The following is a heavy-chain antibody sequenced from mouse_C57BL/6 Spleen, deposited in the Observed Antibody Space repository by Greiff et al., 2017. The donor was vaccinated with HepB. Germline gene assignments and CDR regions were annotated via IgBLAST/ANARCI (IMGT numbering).Heavy chain of an antibody. Sequence: DVKLVESGGGLVQPGGSLKLSCAASGFTFSDYGMAWVRQAPRKGPEWVAFISNLAYSIYYADTVTGRFTISRENAKNTLYLEMSSLRSEDTAMYYCASPGYYGNYGFAYWGQGTLVTVSA. CDR1: GFTFSDYG. CDR3: ASPGYYGNYGFAY. D-gene: IGHD2-1*01. V-gene: IGHV5-15*01. J-gene: IGHJ3*01. CDR2: ISNLAYSI.